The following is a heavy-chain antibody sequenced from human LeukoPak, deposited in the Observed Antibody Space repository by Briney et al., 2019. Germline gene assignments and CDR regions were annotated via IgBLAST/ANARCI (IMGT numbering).Heavy chain of an antibody. J-gene: IGHJ4*02. CDR1: GFTFSSYS. CDR2: ISSSSSYI. D-gene: IGHD2-8*01. V-gene: IGHV3-21*04. Sequence: GGSLRLSCAASGFTFSSYSMNWVRQAPGKGLEWVSSISSSSSYIYYADSVKGRFTISRDNSKSTLYLQMNSLRAEDTAIYYCARDMSFAVSMVSPDYWGQGTLVTVSS. CDR3: ARDMSFAVSMVSPDY.